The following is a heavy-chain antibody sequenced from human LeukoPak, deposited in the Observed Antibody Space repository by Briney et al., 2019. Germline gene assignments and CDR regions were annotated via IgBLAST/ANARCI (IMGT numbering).Heavy chain of an antibody. D-gene: IGHD5-18*01. CDR1: GGTFSSYA. V-gene: IGHV1-69*13. CDR3: ARDSQLWFDY. CDR2: IIPIFGTA. J-gene: IGHJ4*02. Sequence: SAKVSCKASGGTFSSYAISWVRQAPGQGLEWMGGIIPIFGTANYAQKFQGRVTITADESTSTAYMELSSLRSDDTAVYYCARDSQLWFDYWGQGTLVTVSS.